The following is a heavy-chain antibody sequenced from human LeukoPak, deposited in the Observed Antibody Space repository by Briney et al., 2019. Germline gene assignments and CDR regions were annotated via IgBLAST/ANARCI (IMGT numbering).Heavy chain of an antibody. CDR3: ARVKSISMFSIGGHNWFDP. D-gene: IGHD2-15*01. CDR2: IYYSGST. J-gene: IGHJ5*02. Sequence: PSETLSLTCTVSGGSISSSSYYWGWIRQPPGKGLEWIGSIYYSGSTYYNPSLKSRVTISVDTSKNQFSLKLSSVTAADTAVYYCARVKSISMFSIGGHNWFDPWGQGTLVTVSS. V-gene: IGHV4-39*07. CDR1: GGSISSSSYY.